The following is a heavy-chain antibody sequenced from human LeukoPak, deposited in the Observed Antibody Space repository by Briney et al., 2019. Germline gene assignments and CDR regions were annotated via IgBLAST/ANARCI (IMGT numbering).Heavy chain of an antibody. D-gene: IGHD5-24*01. Sequence: ASVTVSCKASGYTVTSYYMHWVRQAPGQGLGWMAILNPSGGSSNYAQKFQGRATLTRATSTGTVYMELSSLRSEDTAVYYCASVYKHGMDVWGQGTTVIVSS. CDR3: ASVYKHGMDV. V-gene: IGHV1-46*01. CDR1: GYTVTSYY. J-gene: IGHJ6*02. CDR2: LNPSGGSS.